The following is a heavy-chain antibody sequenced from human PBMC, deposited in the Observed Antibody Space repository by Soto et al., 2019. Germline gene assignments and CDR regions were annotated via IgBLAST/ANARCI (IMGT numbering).Heavy chain of an antibody. CDR1: GYTFTNYG. CDR2: ISAYNGNT. V-gene: IGHV1-18*01. D-gene: IGHD2-15*01. J-gene: IGHJ5*02. Sequence: QVQLVQSGAEVKKPGASVKVSCKTSGYTFTNYGITWVRQAPGQGLEWMGWISAYNGNTNYAQKLQGRASMTTDTPTSTAYMELRSLRSDDTAVYYCARGGVYCSAGSCPYNCFDPWGQGTLVTVSS. CDR3: ARGGVYCSAGSCPYNCFDP.